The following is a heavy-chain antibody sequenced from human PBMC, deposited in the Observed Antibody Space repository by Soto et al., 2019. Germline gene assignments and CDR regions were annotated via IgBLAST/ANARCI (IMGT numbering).Heavy chain of an antibody. D-gene: IGHD3-10*01. Sequence: PSQTLSLTCVISGDSVSSYSAAWNWIRQSPSGGLEWLGRTYYRSRFFSDYAESVKSRIIINPDTSKNQFSLQLKSVTPEGTAVYYCVRDRYSSSGWFDPWGQRTPVTVSS. V-gene: IGHV6-1*01. CDR3: VRDRYSSSGWFDP. J-gene: IGHJ5*02. CDR2: TYYRSRFFS. CDR1: GDSVSSYSAA.